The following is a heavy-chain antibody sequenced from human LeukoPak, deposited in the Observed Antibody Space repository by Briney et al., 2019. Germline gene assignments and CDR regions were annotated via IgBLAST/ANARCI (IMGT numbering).Heavy chain of an antibody. J-gene: IGHJ4*02. CDR1: GGSISSSSYY. D-gene: IGHD4-17*01. CDR3: ARDNDYGEEPFDY. Sequence: SETLSLTCTVSGGSISSSSYYWGWIRQPPGKGLEWIGSIYYSGSTYYNPSLKSRVTISVDTSKNQFSLKLSSVTAADTAVYYCARDNDYGEEPFDYWGQGTLVTVSS. V-gene: IGHV4-39*07. CDR2: IYYSGST.